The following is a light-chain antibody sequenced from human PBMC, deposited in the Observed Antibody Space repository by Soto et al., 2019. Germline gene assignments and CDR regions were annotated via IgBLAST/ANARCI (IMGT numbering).Light chain of an antibody. CDR1: QSVSSN. Sequence: EIVMTQSPATLSVSPGERATLSCRASQSVSSNLAWYQQKPGQAPRLLIYGASTRATGIPARFRGSGSGTEFSLTISSLQSEDFAVYYCQQYNNWPPWTSGQGTKVEIQ. J-gene: IGKJ1*01. V-gene: IGKV3-15*01. CDR2: GAS. CDR3: QQYNNWPPWT.